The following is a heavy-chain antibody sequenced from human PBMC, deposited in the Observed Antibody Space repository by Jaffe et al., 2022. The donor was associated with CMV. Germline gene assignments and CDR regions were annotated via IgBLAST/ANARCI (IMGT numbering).Heavy chain of an antibody. Sequence: EVKLVESGGGLVQPGGSLRLSCAASGFTFSTYSMNWVRQAPGKGLEWVSSISSSSGARYYADSVKGRFTISRDNAKNSLYLQMNSLSAEDTAFYYCAGRSCGNGKCHFDYWGQGTLVTVSS. CDR1: GFTFSTYS. CDR3: AGRSCGNGKCHFDY. J-gene: IGHJ4*02. V-gene: IGHV3-21*01. D-gene: IGHD2-21*01. CDR2: ISSSSGAR.